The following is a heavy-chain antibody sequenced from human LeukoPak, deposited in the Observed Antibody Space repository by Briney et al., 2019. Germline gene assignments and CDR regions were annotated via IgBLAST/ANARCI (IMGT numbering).Heavy chain of an antibody. CDR3: ARASNYYDSSGPDY. CDR1: GYTFTSYY. D-gene: IGHD3-22*01. Sequence: ASVKVSCKASGYTFTSYYMHWVRQAPGQGLEWMGWINPNSGGTNYAQKFQGRVTMTRDTSISTAYMELSRLRSDDTAVYYCARASNYYDSSGPDYWGQGTLVTVSS. V-gene: IGHV1-2*02. J-gene: IGHJ4*02. CDR2: INPNSGGT.